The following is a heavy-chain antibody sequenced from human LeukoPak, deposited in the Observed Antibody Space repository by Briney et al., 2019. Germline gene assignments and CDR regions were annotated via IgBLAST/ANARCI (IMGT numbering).Heavy chain of an antibody. CDR3: ARAIRGHSYVLDY. CDR2: IYSDGST. J-gene: IGHJ4*02. Sequence: PGGSLRLSCAASGFTVSSNYMSWVRQAPGKGLEWVSVIYSDGSTYYADSVKGRFTISRDNSKNTLYLQMNSLRAEDTAMYYCARAIRGHSYVLDYWGQGTLVTVSS. D-gene: IGHD5-18*01. V-gene: IGHV3-53*01. CDR1: GFTVSSNY.